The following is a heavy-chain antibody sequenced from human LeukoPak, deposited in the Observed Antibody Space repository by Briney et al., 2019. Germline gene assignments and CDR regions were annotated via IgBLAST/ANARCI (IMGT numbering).Heavy chain of an antibody. J-gene: IGHJ6*02. Sequence: GSLRLSSAPCRFAFTTYCMHWVRHAPGKGLGWVSHINSDGSITSYADSVKGRFTISRDNAKNTLYLQMNSLRAEDTAVYYCARDAVDTANAVWGQGTTVTVSS. CDR1: RFAFTTYC. CDR3: ARDAVDTANAV. V-gene: IGHV3-74*01. CDR2: INSDGSIT. D-gene: IGHD5-18*01.